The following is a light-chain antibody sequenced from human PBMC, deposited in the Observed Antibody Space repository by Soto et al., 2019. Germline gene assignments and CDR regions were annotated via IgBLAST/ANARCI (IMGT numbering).Light chain of an antibody. V-gene: IGLV2-8*01. CDR1: SSDLGGSNY. Sequence: QSALTQPPSASGSPGQSVTISCTGSSSDLGGSNYVSWYQQHPGKAPKVIIYEVTKRPSGVPARFSGSKSGNTASLTVSGLQAEDDADYYCSSYRRTTFPHLVFGGGTKLTVL. CDR3: SSYRRTTFPHLV. J-gene: IGLJ2*01. CDR2: EVT.